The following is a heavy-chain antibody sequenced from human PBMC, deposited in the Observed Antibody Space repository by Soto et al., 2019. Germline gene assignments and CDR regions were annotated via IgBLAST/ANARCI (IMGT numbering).Heavy chain of an antibody. CDR1: RDTFSFYS. V-gene: IGHV1-69*04. Sequence: QVQLVQSGAELKRPGSSGKVSCQASRDTFSFYSINWVSQAPGLVVEWLGRVNPILSRSNYAQRFQGRVTMTADKSTSTAYMELSGLRSEDTAMYYCATSYGSGYRAFDYWGQGALVTVSS. D-gene: IGHD3-10*01. CDR2: VNPILSRS. J-gene: IGHJ4*02. CDR3: ATSYGSGYRAFDY.